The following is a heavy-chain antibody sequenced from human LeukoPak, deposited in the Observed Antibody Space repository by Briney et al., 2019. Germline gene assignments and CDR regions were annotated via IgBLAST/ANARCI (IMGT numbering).Heavy chain of an antibody. V-gene: IGHV4-4*02. D-gene: IGHD3-10*01. Sequence: PSETLSLTCAVSGGSIGASINSPNWWSWVRQPPGKGLEWIGYIYHSGSTYYNPSLKSRVTISVDRSKNQFSLKLSSVTAADTAVYYCASFITMVRGVMGAFDIWGQGTMVTVSS. CDR2: IYHSGST. CDR3: ASFITMVRGVMGAFDI. J-gene: IGHJ3*02. CDR1: GGSIGASINSPNW.